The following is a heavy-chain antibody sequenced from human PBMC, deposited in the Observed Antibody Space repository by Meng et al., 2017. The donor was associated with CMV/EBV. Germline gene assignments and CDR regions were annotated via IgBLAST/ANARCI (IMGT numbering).Heavy chain of an antibody. CDR1: GYTFTSYD. V-gene: IGHV1-8*01. CDR2: MNPNSGNT. J-gene: IGHJ6*02. Sequence: ASVKVSCKASGYTFTSYDINWVRQATGQGLEWMGWMNPNSGNTGYAQKFQGRVTMTRNTYMSTAYMEMSSLRSEDTAVYYCEREGRGYRYGYYSYGMDVWGRGTTVTVSS. D-gene: IGHD5-18*01. CDR3: EREGRGYRYGYYSYGMDV.